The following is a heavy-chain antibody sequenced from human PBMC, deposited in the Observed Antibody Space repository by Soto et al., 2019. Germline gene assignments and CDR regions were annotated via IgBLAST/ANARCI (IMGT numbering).Heavy chain of an antibody. D-gene: IGHD1-26*01. CDR2: IYYTGTT. Sequence: KPSETLSLTCTVPGGSISSGAYNWSWIRQPPGKGLDWIGYIYYTGTTYDHPSLRGRVSISVDTSKNQFSLKLNSVTAAETAVYYCAGVANGARYSWFDSWGQGTLVTVSS. CDR1: GGSISSGAYN. J-gene: IGHJ5*01. CDR3: AGVANGARYSWFDS. V-gene: IGHV4-30-4*01.